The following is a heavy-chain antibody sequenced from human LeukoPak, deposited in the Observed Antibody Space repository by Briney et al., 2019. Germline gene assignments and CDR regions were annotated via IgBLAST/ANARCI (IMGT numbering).Heavy chain of an antibody. Sequence: SETLSLTCTVSGGSIRSGSYYWSWIRQPAGKGLVWIGRIYTSGSTNYNPSLKSRLTISIDTFKNQFSLKLSSVTAADTAVYYCARGGNYGDPIRSWGQGTLVTVSS. D-gene: IGHD4-17*01. V-gene: IGHV4-61*02. J-gene: IGHJ5*02. CDR3: ARGGNYGDPIRS. CDR2: IYTSGST. CDR1: GGSIRSGSYY.